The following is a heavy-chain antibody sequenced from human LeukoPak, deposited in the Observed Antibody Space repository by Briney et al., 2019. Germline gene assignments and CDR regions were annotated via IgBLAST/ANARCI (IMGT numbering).Heavy chain of an antibody. Sequence: GGSLRLSCAASGFTFSDYALIWVRQAPGKGLEWISAIRGTGGTTYYADSVKGRCTISRDNSRNTVYLQMNSLRAEDTALYFCGEEPNRDYGSAFDFWGPGTMVTVSS. CDR3: GEEPNRDYGSAFDF. V-gene: IGHV3-23*01. CDR2: IRGTGGTT. CDR1: GFTFSDYA. J-gene: IGHJ3*01. D-gene: IGHD4-17*01.